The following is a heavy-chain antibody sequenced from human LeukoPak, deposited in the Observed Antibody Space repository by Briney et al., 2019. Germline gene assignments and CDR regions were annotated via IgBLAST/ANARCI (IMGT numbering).Heavy chain of an antibody. CDR1: GVSISSYY. J-gene: IGHJ4*02. D-gene: IGHD3-9*01. CDR3: ARLGDILTGSYYFDY. V-gene: IGHV4-59*08. Sequence: NPSETLSLTCTVSGVSISSYYWSWIRQPPGKGLEWIGYIYYSGSTNYNPSLKSRVTISVDTSKNQFSLKLSSVTAADTAVYYCARLGDILTGSYYFDYWGQGTLVTVSS. CDR2: IYYSGST.